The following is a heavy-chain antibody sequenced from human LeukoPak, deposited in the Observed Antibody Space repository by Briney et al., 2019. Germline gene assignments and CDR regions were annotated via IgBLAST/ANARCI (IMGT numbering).Heavy chain of an antibody. Sequence: PSQTLSHTCTVSGGSISSGGYYWSWIRQHPGKGLEWIGYIYYSGSTYYNPSLKSRVTISVDTSKNQFSLKLSSVTAADTAVYYCARTGSIAARPSPVSYGGTDYFDYWGQGTLVTVSS. J-gene: IGHJ4*02. CDR3: ARTGSIAARPSPVSYGGTDYFDY. CDR1: GGSISSGGYY. CDR2: IYYSGST. V-gene: IGHV4-31*03. D-gene: IGHD6-6*01.